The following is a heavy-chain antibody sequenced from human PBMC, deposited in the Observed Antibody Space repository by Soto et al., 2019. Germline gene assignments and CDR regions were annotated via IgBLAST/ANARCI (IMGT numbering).Heavy chain of an antibody. CDR2: ISDSGGST. J-gene: IGHJ4*02. CDR1: VWTFSRHG. CDR3: AKDQALAAALLY. D-gene: IGHD6-13*01. Sequence: SGEAPVWTFSRHGRSCVRQTPGKGLEWVSSISDSGGSTYYADSVKGRFTISRDNSKNTLYLQMNSLRAEDTAVYYCAKDQALAAALLYWGQGILVTVSS. V-gene: IGHV3-23*01.